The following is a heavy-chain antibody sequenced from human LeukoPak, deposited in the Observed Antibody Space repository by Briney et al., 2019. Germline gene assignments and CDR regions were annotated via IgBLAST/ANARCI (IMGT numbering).Heavy chain of an antibody. Sequence: ASVKVSCKASGYTFTSYGISWVRQAPGQGLEWMGWISAYNGNTNYAQKLLGRVTMTTDTSTSTAYMELRSLRSDDTAVYYCARVGLLWFGELLRFDPWGPGTLVTVSS. CDR3: ARVGLLWFGELLRFDP. D-gene: IGHD3-10*01. CDR1: GYTFTSYG. J-gene: IGHJ5*02. V-gene: IGHV1-18*01. CDR2: ISAYNGNT.